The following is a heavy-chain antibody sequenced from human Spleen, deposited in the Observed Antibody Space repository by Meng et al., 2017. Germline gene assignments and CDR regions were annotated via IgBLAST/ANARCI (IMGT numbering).Heavy chain of an antibody. CDR3: AGGAVVTLIFYHAMDV. J-gene: IGHJ6*02. D-gene: IGHD2-21*02. CDR2: IYHSGDT. V-gene: IGHV4-38-2*02. CDR1: GYSISSVYY. Sequence: SETLSPTCTVSGYSISSVYYWGWIRQPPGKGLEWIGNIYHSGDTFHNPSLKSRVTISIDTSKNQFSLKPSSVTAADTAVYYCAGGAVVTLIFYHAMDVWGQGTTVTVSS.